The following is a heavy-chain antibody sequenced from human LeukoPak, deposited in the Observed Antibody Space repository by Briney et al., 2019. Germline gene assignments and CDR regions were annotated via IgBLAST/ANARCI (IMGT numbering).Heavy chain of an antibody. CDR3: ARVKWPYYDILTGYYHPPFDY. CDR2: INPNSGGT. Sequence: ASVKVSCKSSGYTFTGYYMHWVREAPGQGLEWIGWINPNSGGTNYAQKFQGRVTMTRDTSISTAYMELSRLRSDDTAVYYCARVKWPYYDILTGYYHPPFDYWGQGTLVTVSS. V-gene: IGHV1-2*02. J-gene: IGHJ4*02. D-gene: IGHD3-9*01. CDR1: GYTFTGYY.